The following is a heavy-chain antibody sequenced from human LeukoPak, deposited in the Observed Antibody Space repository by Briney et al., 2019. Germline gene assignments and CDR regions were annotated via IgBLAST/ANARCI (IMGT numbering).Heavy chain of an antibody. J-gene: IGHJ5*02. CDR1: GGSISSGGYS. D-gene: IGHD3-3*01. CDR2: ISYSGNT. Sequence: PSQTLSLTCAVSGGSISSGGYSWSWLRQPPGKGLEWIGYISYSGNTYYNPSLKTRVTISVDTSMNQFSLKLSSVTAADTAVYYCARVDHYDFWVFPWGQGTLVTVSS. CDR3: ARVDHYDFWVFP. V-gene: IGHV4-30-4*07.